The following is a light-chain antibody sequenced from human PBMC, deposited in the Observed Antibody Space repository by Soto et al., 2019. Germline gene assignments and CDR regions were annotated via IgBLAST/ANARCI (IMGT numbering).Light chain of an antibody. J-gene: IGKJ2*01. CDR1: QSVRDD. Sequence: EILMTQSPATLSMSPGARATLSCRASQSVRDDLAWYQQKPGRAPRLLIYGASTRAIGIPARFSGSGSGTEFTLTISSLQSEDFAVYYCQQYHNWPPFTFGQGTKLEIK. V-gene: IGKV3-15*01. CDR2: GAS. CDR3: QQYHNWPPFT.